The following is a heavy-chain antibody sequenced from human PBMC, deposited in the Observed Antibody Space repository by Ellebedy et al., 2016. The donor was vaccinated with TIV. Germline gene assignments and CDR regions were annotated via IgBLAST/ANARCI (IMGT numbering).Heavy chain of an antibody. Sequence: GGSLRLSXAASGFTFSSYGMHWVRQAPGKGLEWVAVISYDGSNKYYADSVKGRFTISRDNSKNTLYLQMNSLRAEDTAVYYCAKDFGSSSWYSYYYGMDVWGQGTTVTVSS. J-gene: IGHJ6*02. D-gene: IGHD6-13*01. CDR2: ISYDGSNK. CDR3: AKDFGSSSWYSYYYGMDV. V-gene: IGHV3-30*18. CDR1: GFTFSSYG.